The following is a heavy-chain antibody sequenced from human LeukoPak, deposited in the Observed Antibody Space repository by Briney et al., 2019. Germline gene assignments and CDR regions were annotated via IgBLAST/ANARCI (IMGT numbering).Heavy chain of an antibody. CDR2: FSGDGGST. Sequence: PGGSLRLSCAASGFTFDDYGMHWVRQPPGKGLEWVSLFSGDGGSTYYADSVKGRFTISRDNRKNSLYLEMNSLTTEDSAIYYCAKDFSGCIDYSGQGTLVTVSS. CDR1: GFTFDDYG. D-gene: IGHD2-15*01. CDR3: AKDFSGCIDY. V-gene: IGHV3-43*02. J-gene: IGHJ4*02.